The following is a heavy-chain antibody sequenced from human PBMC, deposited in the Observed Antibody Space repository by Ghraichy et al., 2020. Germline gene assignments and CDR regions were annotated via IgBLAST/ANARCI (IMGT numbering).Heavy chain of an antibody. J-gene: IGHJ5*02. Sequence: SETLSLTCTVSGVSISSHYWSWIRQSPGQGLEWIGHIYSSGSTNYNPSLKSRVAMSADTFKNQVSMRLTSVTAADTAVYFCALEAPNWLDPWGQGTLVTVSS. CDR1: GVSISSHY. V-gene: IGHV4-59*11. CDR3: ALEAPNWLDP. CDR2: IYSSGST.